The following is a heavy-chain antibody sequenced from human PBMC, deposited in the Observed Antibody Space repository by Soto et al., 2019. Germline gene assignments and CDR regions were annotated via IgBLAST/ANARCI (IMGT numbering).Heavy chain of an antibody. D-gene: IGHD2-2*01. CDR1: GASITTFH. J-gene: IGHJ6*03. V-gene: IGHV4-59*01. CDR2: ISNSGST. CDR3: ARRLGYCSSTSCSNYYYYMDV. Sequence: SETLSLTCTVSGASITTFHWSWIRQPPGKGLEWLGYISNSGSTNYNPSLKSRVTISVDTSKNQFSLKLSSVTAADTVVYYCARRLGYCSSTSCSNYYYYMDVWGKGTTVTVSS.